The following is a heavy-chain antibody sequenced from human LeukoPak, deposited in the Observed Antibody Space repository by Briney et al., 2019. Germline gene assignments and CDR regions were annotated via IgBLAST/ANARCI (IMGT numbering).Heavy chain of an antibody. CDR2: IYHSGST. CDR3: ARVRSSWYQFDY. D-gene: IGHD6-13*01. CDR1: GYSVSRGNY. Sequence: RASETLSLTCAVSGYSVSRGNYWGWIRQPPGKGLEWFGNIYHSGSTYYNPSLKSRVTISIETSKNQFFLTLSSVTAADTAVYYCARVRSSWYQFDYWGQGTLVTVSS. V-gene: IGHV4-38-2*01. J-gene: IGHJ4*02.